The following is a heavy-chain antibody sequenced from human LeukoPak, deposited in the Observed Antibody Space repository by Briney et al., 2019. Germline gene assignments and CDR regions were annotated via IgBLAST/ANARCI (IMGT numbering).Heavy chain of an antibody. J-gene: IGHJ4*02. CDR1: GFTFSSYW. V-gene: IGHV3-74*01. CDR3: ARGGAMGSSSWYGPPLSFDY. CDR2: INSDGSST. D-gene: IGHD6-13*01. Sequence: PGGSLRLSCAASGFTFSSYWMHWVRQAPGKGLVWVSRINSDGSSTSYADSVKGRFTISRDNSKNTLYLQMNSLRAEDTAVYYCARGGAMGSSSWYGPPLSFDYWGQGTLVTASS.